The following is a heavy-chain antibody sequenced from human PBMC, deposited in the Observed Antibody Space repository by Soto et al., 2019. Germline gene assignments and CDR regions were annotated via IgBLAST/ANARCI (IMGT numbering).Heavy chain of an antibody. V-gene: IGHV3-33*01. J-gene: IGHJ4*02. CDR1: GFTFSSYG. CDR2: IWYDGSNK. Sequence: PGGSLRLSCAASGFTFSSYGMHWVRKAPGKGLEWVAVIWYDGSNKYYADSVKGRFTISRDNSKNTLYLQMNSLRAEDTAVYYCARDPFPGLAAAGNFDYWGQGTLVTVSS. CDR3: ARDPFPGLAAAGNFDY. D-gene: IGHD6-13*01.